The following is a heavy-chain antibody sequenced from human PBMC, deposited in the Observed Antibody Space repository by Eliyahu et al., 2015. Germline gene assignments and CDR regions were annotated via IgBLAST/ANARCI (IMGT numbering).Heavy chain of an antibody. J-gene: IGHJ6*02. Sequence: EVQLVESGGGLVQPGGSLRLSCAASGFTFSSYEMNWXRQAPGKGLEWVSYISSSGSTIYYADSVKGRFTISRDNAKNSLYLQMNSLRAEDTAVYYCARDSPYCTNGVCSHYYYYYGMDVWGQGTTVTVSS. V-gene: IGHV3-48*03. CDR2: ISSSGSTI. D-gene: IGHD2-8*01. CDR1: GFTFSSYE. CDR3: ARDSPYCTNGVCSHYYYYYGMDV.